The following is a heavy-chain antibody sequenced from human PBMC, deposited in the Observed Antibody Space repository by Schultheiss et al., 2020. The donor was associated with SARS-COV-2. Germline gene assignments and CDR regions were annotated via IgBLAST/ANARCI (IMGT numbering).Heavy chain of an antibody. J-gene: IGHJ4*02. CDR3: AKVSLYSAGH. V-gene: IGHV3-13*01. CDR1: GFTFSSYD. Sequence: GGSLRLSCAASGFTFSSYDMHWVRQATGKGLEWVSAIGTAGDTYYPGSVKGRFTISRDNSKNTLYLQMNSLRAEDTAVYYCAKVSLYSAGHWGQGTLVTVSS. D-gene: IGHD3-10*02. CDR2: IGTAGDT.